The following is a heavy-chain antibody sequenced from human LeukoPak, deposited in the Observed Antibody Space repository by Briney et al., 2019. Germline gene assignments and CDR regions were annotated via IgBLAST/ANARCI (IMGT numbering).Heavy chain of an antibody. CDR3: GKSTVGYSSGRYPGWPVDY. J-gene: IGHJ4*02. CDR1: GFTFNSYA. Sequence: GGSLRLSCAASGFTFNSYAMYWVRQAPGKGLEWISGIFGSGGSPHYADSVKGRFTISRDNFQNTVYLQLGSLRVEDTAVYYCGKSTVGYSSGRYPGWPVDYWGQGALVTVSS. V-gene: IGHV3-23*01. CDR2: IFGSGGSP. D-gene: IGHD2-15*01.